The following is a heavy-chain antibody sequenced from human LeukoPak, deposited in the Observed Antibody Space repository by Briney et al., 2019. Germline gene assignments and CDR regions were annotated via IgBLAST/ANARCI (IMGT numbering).Heavy chain of an antibody. V-gene: IGHV5-51*01. CDR3: ARSEGYCSGGSCYPPSDY. J-gene: IGHJ4*02. D-gene: IGHD2-15*01. CDR1: GYSFTSYW. CDR2: IYPGDSDT. Sequence: GESLKISCKGSGYSFTSYWIGWVRQMPGKGLEWMGIIYPGDSDTRYSPSFQGQVSISADKSISTAYLQWNSLKASDTAMYYCARSEGYCSGGSCYPPSDYWGQGTLVTVSS.